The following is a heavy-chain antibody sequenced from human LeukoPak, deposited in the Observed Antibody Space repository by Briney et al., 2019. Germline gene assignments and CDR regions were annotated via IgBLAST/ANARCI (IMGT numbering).Heavy chain of an antibody. V-gene: IGHV3-7*01. J-gene: IGHJ3*02. CDR2: IKQDGSEK. Sequence: PGGSLRLSCEASGFTFSTHSMNWVRQAPGKGLEWVANIKQDGSEKYYVDSVKGRFTISRDNAKNSLYLQMNSLRAEDTAVYYCARLGDFWSGPIWGQGTMVTVSS. CDR3: ARLGDFWSGPI. CDR1: GFTFSTHS. D-gene: IGHD3-3*01.